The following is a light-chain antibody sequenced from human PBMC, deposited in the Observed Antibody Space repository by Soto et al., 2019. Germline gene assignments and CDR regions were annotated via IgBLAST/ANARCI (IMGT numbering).Light chain of an antibody. V-gene: IGKV1-39*01. CDR1: QSISSN. Sequence: DIQMTQSGASLSASVGDRVTITCRASQSISSNLNWHQQKPGKAPKVLIYAASSLQSGVPSRFSGSGSGTDFTLTISSLQPEDFATYYCQQSYSITYTFGQGTKLEIK. CDR3: QQSYSITYT. CDR2: AAS. J-gene: IGKJ2*01.